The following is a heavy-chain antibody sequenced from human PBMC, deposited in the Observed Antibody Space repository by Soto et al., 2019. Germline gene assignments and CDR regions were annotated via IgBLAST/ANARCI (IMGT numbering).Heavy chain of an antibody. J-gene: IGHJ6*03. D-gene: IGHD6-13*01. CDR3: ARSGIAAAGIYYYYYMDV. CDR2: IYYSGST. CDR1: DGNISSGSYY. Sequence: SVPMSLTCTVSDGNISSGSYYWSRKRQPPGKGLEWIGYIYYSGSTNYNPSLKSRVTISVDTSKNQFSLKLSSVTAADTAVYYCARSGIAAAGIYYYYYMDVWRKGTTVTVSS. V-gene: IGHV4-61*01.